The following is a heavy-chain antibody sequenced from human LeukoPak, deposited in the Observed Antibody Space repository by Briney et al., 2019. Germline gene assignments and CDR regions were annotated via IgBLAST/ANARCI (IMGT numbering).Heavy chain of an antibody. V-gene: IGHV3-23*01. CDR1: GFTFTNYA. Sequence: GGSLRLSCAASGFTFTNYAMTWVRQAPGKGLEWVSGISVSGGSTYYADSVKGRFTISRDTSKNTLYLQMNSLRAEDTAVYYCARDTYGDGFDYRGQGTLVTVSS. D-gene: IGHD4-17*01. J-gene: IGHJ4*02. CDR2: ISVSGGST. CDR3: ARDTYGDGFDY.